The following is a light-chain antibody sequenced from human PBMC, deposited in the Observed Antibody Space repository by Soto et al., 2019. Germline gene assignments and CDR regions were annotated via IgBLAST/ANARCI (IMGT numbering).Light chain of an antibody. CDR2: GAS. CDR3: QQYGSSSWT. CDR1: QSVSSSY. V-gene: IGKV3-20*01. J-gene: IGKJ1*01. Sequence: EIVLTQSPATLSLSPGERATLSCRASQSVSSSYLAWYQQRPGQAPRLLIYGASSRATGIPDRFSGSGSGTDFTLTISRLEAEDFAVYYCQQYGSSSWTFGQGAKVE.